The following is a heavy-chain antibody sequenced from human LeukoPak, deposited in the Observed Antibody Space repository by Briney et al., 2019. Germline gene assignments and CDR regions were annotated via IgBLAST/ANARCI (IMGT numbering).Heavy chain of an antibody. Sequence: SETLSLTCSVSGGSISSYYWSWIRQPPGKGLQWIGYISHSGSTNYNPSLKSRVTISVDTSKNQFSLKLSSVTAADTAVYYCATYKPGGWFDPWGQGTLVTVSS. V-gene: IGHV4-59*01. D-gene: IGHD3-16*01. CDR3: ATYKPGGWFDP. J-gene: IGHJ5*02. CDR1: GGSISSYY. CDR2: ISHSGST.